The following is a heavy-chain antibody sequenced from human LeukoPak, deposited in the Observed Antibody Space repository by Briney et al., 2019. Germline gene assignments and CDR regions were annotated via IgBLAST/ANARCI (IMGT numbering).Heavy chain of an antibody. J-gene: IGHJ1*01. CDR1: GGSISTYY. CDR3: ARGGTVLNFRH. CDR2: IYYSGST. V-gene: IGHV4-59*01. D-gene: IGHD4-23*01. Sequence: SETLSLTCTVSGGSISTYYWSWIRQPPGKGLEWIGYIYYSGSTNYNPSLKSRVTISLDTSKNQFSLKLSSVTAADTAVYYCARGGTVLNFRHWGQGTLVTVSS.